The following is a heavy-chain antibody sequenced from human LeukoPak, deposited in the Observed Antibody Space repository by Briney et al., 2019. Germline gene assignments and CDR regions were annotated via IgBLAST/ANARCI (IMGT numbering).Heavy chain of an antibody. D-gene: IGHD3-16*02. CDR3: ARDPSIYYDYVWGSYRLQNWFDP. V-gene: IGHV4-34*01. Sequence: PSETLSLTCAVYGGSFSGYYWSWIRQPPGKGLEWIGDINHSGSTNYNPSLKSRVTISVDTSKNQFSLKLSSVTAADTAVYYCARDPSIYYDYVWGSYRLQNWFDPWGQGTLVTVSS. CDR2: INHSGST. CDR1: GGSFSGYY. J-gene: IGHJ5*02.